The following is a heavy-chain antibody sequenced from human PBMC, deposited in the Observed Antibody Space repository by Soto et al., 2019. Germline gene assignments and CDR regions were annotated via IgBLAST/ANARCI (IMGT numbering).Heavy chain of an antibody. Sequence: SETLSLTCTVSGGSISSYYWSWIRQPPGKGLEWIGYIYYSGSTNYNPSPKSRVTISVDTSKNQFSLKLSSVTAADTAVYYCARGTYSSSSDYWGQGTLVTVSS. J-gene: IGHJ4*02. D-gene: IGHD6-6*01. CDR1: GGSISSYY. V-gene: IGHV4-59*01. CDR2: IYYSGST. CDR3: ARGTYSSSSDY.